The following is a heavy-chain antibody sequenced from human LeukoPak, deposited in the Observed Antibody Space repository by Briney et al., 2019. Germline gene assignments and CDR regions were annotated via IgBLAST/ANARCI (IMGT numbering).Heavy chain of an antibody. J-gene: IGHJ5*02. CDR1: GISFSSFG. Sequence: GGSLRLSCAASGISFSSFGMHWVRQAPGKGLEWVAFIRYDGSNKYYADSVKGRFTISRDNSKNTLYLQMNSLRAEDTAVYYCAKDLYDFWSGYSFDPWGQGTLVTVSS. CDR2: IRYDGSNK. V-gene: IGHV3-30*02. D-gene: IGHD3-3*01. CDR3: AKDLYDFWSGYSFDP.